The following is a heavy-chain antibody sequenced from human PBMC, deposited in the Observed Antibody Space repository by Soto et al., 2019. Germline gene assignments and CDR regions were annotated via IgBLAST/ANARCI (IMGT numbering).Heavy chain of an antibody. V-gene: IGHV1-69*13. Sequence: SVKVSCKASGGTFSSYAISWVRQAPGQGLEWMGGIIPIFGTANYAQKFQGRVTITADESTSTAYMELSNLRSEDTAVYYCAIGVSYYYGMDVWGQGTTVTVSS. CDR1: GGTFSSYA. D-gene: IGHD4-4*01. CDR3: AIGVSYYYGMDV. CDR2: IIPIFGTA. J-gene: IGHJ6*02.